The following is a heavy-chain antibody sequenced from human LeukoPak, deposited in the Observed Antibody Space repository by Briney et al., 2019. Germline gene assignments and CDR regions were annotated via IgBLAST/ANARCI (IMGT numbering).Heavy chain of an antibody. CDR3: TRDVPRSAGYPDN. D-gene: IGHD2-15*01. CDR2: ILYSGST. Sequence: PSETLSLTCTVSGGSLSSGDHFWSWIRQHPGTGLEWIGYILYSGSTYYNPSLKSRVTISVDTSKNQFSLKLTSVTAADTAVYYCTRDVPRSAGYPDNWGQGTLVTVSS. CDR1: GGSLSSGDHF. J-gene: IGHJ4*02. V-gene: IGHV4-31*03.